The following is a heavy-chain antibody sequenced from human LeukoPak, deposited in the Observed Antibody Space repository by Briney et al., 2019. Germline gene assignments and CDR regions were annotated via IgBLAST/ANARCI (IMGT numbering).Heavy chain of an antibody. CDR1: GYTFTSYG. D-gene: IGHD4-11*01. CDR3: ARGQYGNYAL. V-gene: IGHV1-18*01. Sequence: ASVKVSCKASGYTFTSYGISWVRQAPGQGLEWMGWISAYNGNTNYAQKLQGRVTITRDTSASTAYMELSSLRSEDTAVYYCARGQYGNYALWGQGTLVTVSS. J-gene: IGHJ4*02. CDR2: ISAYNGNT.